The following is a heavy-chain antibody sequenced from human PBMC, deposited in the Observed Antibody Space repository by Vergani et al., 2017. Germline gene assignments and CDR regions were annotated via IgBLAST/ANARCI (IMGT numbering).Heavy chain of an antibody. D-gene: IGHD2-15*01. CDR2: IYYSGST. V-gene: IGHV4-34*01. CDR3: ARAMEGGLDY. Sequence: QVQLQQWGAGLLKPSETLSLTCAVYGGSFSGYYWSWIRQHPGKGLEWIGYIYYSGSTYYNPSLKSRVTISVDTSKNQFSLKLSSVTAADTAVYYCARAMEGGLDYWGQGTLVTVSS. CDR1: GGSFSGYY. J-gene: IGHJ4*02.